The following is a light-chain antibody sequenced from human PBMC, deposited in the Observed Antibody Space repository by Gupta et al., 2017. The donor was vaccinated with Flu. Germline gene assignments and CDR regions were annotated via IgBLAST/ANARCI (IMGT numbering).Light chain of an antibody. Sequence: QSALTQPASVSGSPGQSITISCRGTRSDIGTYRLVSWHQHHPGRAPKLLIYEVRKRPSGVSDRFSGFKDDNTASLIISGLQAEDEADYYCSSEDGRTTFRVFGTGTRVTVL. CDR3: SSEDGRTTFRV. CDR1: RSDIGTYRL. V-gene: IGLV2-23*02. J-gene: IGLJ1*01. CDR2: EVR.